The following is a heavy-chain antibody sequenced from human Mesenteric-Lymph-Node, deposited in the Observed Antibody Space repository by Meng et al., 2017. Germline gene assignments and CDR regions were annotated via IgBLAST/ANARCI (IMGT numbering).Heavy chain of an antibody. Sequence: GSLRLSCTVSGGSISSYYWSWIRQPAGKGLEWIGRIYTSGSTNYNPSLKSRVTMSVDTSKNQFSLKLSSVTAADTAVYYCASKRQLRYYYYYGMDVWGQGTTVTVSS. CDR2: IYTSGST. D-gene: IGHD3-10*01. V-gene: IGHV4-4*07. J-gene: IGHJ6*02. CDR3: ASKRQLRYYYYYGMDV. CDR1: GGSISSYY.